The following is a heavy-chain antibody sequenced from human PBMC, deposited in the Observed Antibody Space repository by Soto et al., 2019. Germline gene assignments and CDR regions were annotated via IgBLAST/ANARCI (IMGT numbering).Heavy chain of an antibody. CDR2: TKNKANSYTT. J-gene: IGHJ4*03. D-gene: IGHD3-10*01. CDR3: TIGGAYPGPYFDY. CDR1: RFTFSDRY. Sequence: GGTLRLSCAASRFTFSDRYMDWLRQAPGKGLEWVGRTKNKANSYTTEYAASVKGRFTISRDYSRDSVYLQMNSMKTDDTAVYYWTIGGAYPGPYFDYVDPGTLVAVSS. V-gene: IGHV3-72*01.